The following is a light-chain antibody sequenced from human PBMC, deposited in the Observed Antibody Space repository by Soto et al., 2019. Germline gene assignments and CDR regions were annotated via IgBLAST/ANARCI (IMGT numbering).Light chain of an antibody. CDR1: QGIGDT. J-gene: IGKJ5*01. CDR2: DAS. V-gene: IGKV3-20*01. Sequence: RQSAATLSVSPGEGATLSCRASQGIGDTLAWYQHKPGQAPRLLIYDASNRATGVPDRFSGSGSGTDFSLTISRLEPEDFAVYHCQQYSSSPRTFGQGTRLEI. CDR3: QQYSSSPRT.